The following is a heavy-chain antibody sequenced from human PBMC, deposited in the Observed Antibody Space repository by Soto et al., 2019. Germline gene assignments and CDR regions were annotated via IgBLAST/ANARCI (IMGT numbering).Heavy chain of an antibody. CDR2: IIPNFGTA. CDR3: ARNPPSGYDPHYGMDV. J-gene: IGHJ6*02. CDR1: GGTFSSYA. D-gene: IGHD5-12*01. V-gene: IGHV1-69*01. Sequence: QVQLVQSGAEVKKPGSSVKVSCKASGGTFSSYAISWVRQAPGQGLEWMGGIIPNFGTANYAQKFQGRVTITADESTSTAYMELSSLRSEDTAVYYCARNPPSGYDPHYGMDVWGQGTTVTVSS.